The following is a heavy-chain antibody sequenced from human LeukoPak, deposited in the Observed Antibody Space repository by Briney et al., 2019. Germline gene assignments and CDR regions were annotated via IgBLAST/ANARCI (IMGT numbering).Heavy chain of an antibody. V-gene: IGHV4-38-2*02. CDR1: DYAISSGFF. CDR3: ARGRTVLSSYDSSGAP. CDR2: INHSGST. J-gene: IGHJ5*02. D-gene: IGHD3-22*01. Sequence: SETLSLTCTVSDYAISSGFFWGWIRQAPGKGPEWIREINHSGSTNYNPSLKSRVTISVDTSKNQFSLKLSSVTAADTAVYYCARGRTVLSSYDSSGAPWGQGTLVTVSS.